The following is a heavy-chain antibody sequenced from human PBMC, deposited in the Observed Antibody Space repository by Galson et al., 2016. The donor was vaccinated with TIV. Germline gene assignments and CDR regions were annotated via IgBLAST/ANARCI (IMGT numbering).Heavy chain of an antibody. J-gene: IGHJ4*02. CDR2: IYHTGNT. CDR3: AREGSADYDWGRAHFDY. D-gene: IGHD3-16*01. Sequence: GKGLEWIGYIYHTGNTIYNPSLKSRVAISLDTSKNQFSLKLSSVTAADTALYYCAREGSADYDWGRAHFDYWGQGTLVTVSS. V-gene: IGHV4-59*12.